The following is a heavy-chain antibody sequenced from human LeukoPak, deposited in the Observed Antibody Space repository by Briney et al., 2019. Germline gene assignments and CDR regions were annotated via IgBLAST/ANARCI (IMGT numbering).Heavy chain of an antibody. V-gene: IGHV4-59*08. D-gene: IGHD5-12*01. Sequence: PSETLSLTCAVYGGSFSGYYWSWIRQPPGKGLEWIGYIYYSGSTNYNPSLKSRVTISVDTSKNQFSLKLSSVTAADTAVYYCARHTHGSGYDYWGQGTPVTVSS. CDR3: ARHTHGSGYDY. CDR2: IYYSGST. CDR1: GGSFSGYY. J-gene: IGHJ4*02.